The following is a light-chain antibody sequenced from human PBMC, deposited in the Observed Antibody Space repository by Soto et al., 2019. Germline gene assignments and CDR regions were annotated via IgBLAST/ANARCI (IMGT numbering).Light chain of an antibody. Sequence: EVVMTQSPVTLSVSPGDRATLSCRASQSVDTNVAWYQQKPGQAPRLLVHGASMRAAGVPARVTGSRSGTDFTLTNSGLHSADFAVYYCQHYYNSPPSTFGQGTKLQIE. V-gene: IGKV3-15*01. CDR2: GAS. CDR3: QHYYNSPPST. CDR1: QSVDTN. J-gene: IGKJ2*01.